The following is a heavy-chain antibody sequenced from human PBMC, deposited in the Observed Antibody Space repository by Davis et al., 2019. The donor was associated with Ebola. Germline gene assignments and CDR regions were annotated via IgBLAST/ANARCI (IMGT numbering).Heavy chain of an antibody. CDR3: AREEAKYYYDSSGYYSRSYGMDV. V-gene: IGHV4-34*01. J-gene: IGHJ6*04. D-gene: IGHD3-22*01. CDR2: INGSGST. CDR1: GGSFSGDY. Sequence: SETLSLTCAVDGGSFSGDYWSWIRQPPGKGLEWIGAINGSGSTNYNPFLQSRVTISVDTSKNQFSLKLSSVTAADTAVYYCAREEAKYYYDSSGYYSRSYGMDVWGKGTTVTVSS.